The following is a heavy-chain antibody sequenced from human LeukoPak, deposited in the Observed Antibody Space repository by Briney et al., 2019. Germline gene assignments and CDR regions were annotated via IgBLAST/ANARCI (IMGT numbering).Heavy chain of an antibody. Sequence: PGGSLRLSCAASGFTFSSYSMNWVRQAPGKGLEWVSSISSSSSYIYYADSVKGRFTISRDNAKDSLYLQMNSLRAEDTAVYYCARPLGYYDSSGYYTTPLDYWGQGTLVTVSS. CDR1: GFTFSSYS. CDR3: ARPLGYYDSSGYYTTPLDY. V-gene: IGHV3-21*01. J-gene: IGHJ4*02. CDR2: ISSSSSYI. D-gene: IGHD3-22*01.